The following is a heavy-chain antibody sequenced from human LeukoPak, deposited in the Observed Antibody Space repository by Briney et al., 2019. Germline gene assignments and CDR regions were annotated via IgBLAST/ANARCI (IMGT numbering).Heavy chain of an antibody. V-gene: IGHV4-39*07. CDR1: GGSISSSSYY. CDR3: ARGDSSGWYYYYYYMDV. Sequence: PSETLSLTCTVSGGSISSSSYYWGWIRQPPGKGLEWIGEINHSGSTNYNPSLKSRVTISVDTSKNQFSLKLSSVTAADTAVYYCARGDSSGWYYYYYYMDVWGKGTTVTVSS. D-gene: IGHD6-19*01. CDR2: INHSGST. J-gene: IGHJ6*03.